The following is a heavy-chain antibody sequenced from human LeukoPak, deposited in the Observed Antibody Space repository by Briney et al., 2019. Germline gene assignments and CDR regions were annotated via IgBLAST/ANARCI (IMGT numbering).Heavy chain of an antibody. J-gene: IGHJ6*03. Sequence: GGSLRLSCAASGFTFSSYAMNWVRQAPGKGLEWVSTISGSGGATYYADSVKGRFTISRDGSENTVYLQMNSLRGEDTAVYYCANGYGSRIFYYYNYMDVWGKGTTVTVSS. CDR3: ANGYGSRIFYYYNYMDV. CDR2: ISGSGGAT. CDR1: GFTFSSYA. V-gene: IGHV3-23*01. D-gene: IGHD3-10*01.